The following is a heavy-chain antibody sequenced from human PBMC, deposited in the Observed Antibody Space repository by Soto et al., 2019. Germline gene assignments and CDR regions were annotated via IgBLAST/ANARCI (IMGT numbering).Heavy chain of an antibody. CDR1: GFTFISYS. Sequence: GSLRLSCAASGFTFISYSMNWVRQAPGKGLEWVSYISSSSSTIYYVDSVKGRFTISRDNAKNSLYLEMNSLRSEDTALYYCAKDHDEDFGYDLDYFNYWGRGTLVTVSS. V-gene: IGHV3-48*04. D-gene: IGHD5-12*01. CDR2: ISSSSSTI. CDR3: AKDHDEDFGYDLDYFNY. J-gene: IGHJ4*02.